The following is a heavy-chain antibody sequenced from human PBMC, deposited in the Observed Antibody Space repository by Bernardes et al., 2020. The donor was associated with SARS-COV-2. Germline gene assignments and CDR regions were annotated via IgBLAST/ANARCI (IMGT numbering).Heavy chain of an antibody. Sequence: ASVKVSCKVSGYTLTELSMHWVRQAPGKGLEWMGGFDPEDGETIYAQKFQGRVTMTEDTSTDTAYMELSSLRSEDTAVYYCATTRAWGSPNWFDPWGQGTLVTGSS. CDR1: GYTLTELS. D-gene: IGHD3-16*01. V-gene: IGHV1-24*01. J-gene: IGHJ5*02. CDR2: FDPEDGET. CDR3: ATTRAWGSPNWFDP.